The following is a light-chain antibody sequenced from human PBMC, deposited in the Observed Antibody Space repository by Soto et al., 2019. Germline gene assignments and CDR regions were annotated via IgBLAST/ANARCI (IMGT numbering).Light chain of an antibody. J-gene: IGKJ1*01. Sequence: EIVMTQSPATLSVSPGERATLSCRASQSVSNNLAWYQQKPGQAPRLLIYGASTRATGIPARFSGSGSGTAFTLTVSSLQSEDSAVYYCQQDNSWPRTFGQGTKVEIK. CDR3: QQDNSWPRT. CDR2: GAS. CDR1: QSVSNN. V-gene: IGKV3-15*01.